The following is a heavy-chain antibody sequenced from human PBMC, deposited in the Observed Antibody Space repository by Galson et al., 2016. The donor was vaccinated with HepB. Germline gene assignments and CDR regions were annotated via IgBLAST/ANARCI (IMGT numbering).Heavy chain of an antibody. V-gene: IGHV4-39*01. J-gene: IGHJ5*02. CDR2: SHYTGGT. CDR3: ARHDSLPKSDPLDP. Sequence: SETLSLTCTVSGGSIISDRYYWDRIRHPPGKGLEWVGNSHYTGGTWTNPSPKSRVTVSIDTSRNQFSLKLTSVTAADTAVYYCARHDSLPKSDPLDPWGQGTLVIVSS. D-gene: IGHD5/OR15-5a*01. CDR1: GGSIISDRYY.